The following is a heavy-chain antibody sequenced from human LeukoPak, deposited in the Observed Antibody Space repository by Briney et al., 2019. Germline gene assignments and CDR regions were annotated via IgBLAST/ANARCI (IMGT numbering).Heavy chain of an antibody. D-gene: IGHD5-18*01. J-gene: IGHJ5*02. V-gene: IGHV4-39*07. CDR1: GGSFSSSPYY. CDR2: IYYSGTT. Sequence: PSETLTLTCTVSGGSFSSSPYYWGWLGQPPGQGREWIGSIYYSGTTHYNPSLESRVTIPVDTSKNQFSLKLASVTAADTAIYYCAKGAGGFSYYNWFDPWGQGTLVTVSS. CDR3: AKGAGGFSYYNWFDP.